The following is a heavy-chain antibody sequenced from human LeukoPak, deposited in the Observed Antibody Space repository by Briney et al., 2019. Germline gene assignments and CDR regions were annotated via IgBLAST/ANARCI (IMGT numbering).Heavy chain of an antibody. V-gene: IGHV4-39*07. CDR3: AREGDITIFGVVTSGYFDY. Sequence: SETLSLTCTVSGGSISSSSYYWGWIRQPPGKGLEWIGSIYYSGSTYYNPSLESRVTISVDTSKNQFSLKLSSVTAADTAVYYCAREGDITIFGVVTSGYFDYWGQGTLVTVSS. CDR2: IYYSGST. J-gene: IGHJ4*02. D-gene: IGHD3-3*01. CDR1: GGSISSSSYY.